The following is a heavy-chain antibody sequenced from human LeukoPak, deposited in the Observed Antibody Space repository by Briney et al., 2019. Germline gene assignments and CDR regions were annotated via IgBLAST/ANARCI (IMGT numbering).Heavy chain of an antibody. V-gene: IGHV3-7*01. J-gene: IGHJ4*02. CDR2: IKQDGSEK. D-gene: IGHD3-22*01. CDR1: GFTFRCYG. Sequence: GGTLRLSCAASGFTFRCYGMSWVRQAPGKGLGWVANIKQDGSEKYYVDSVKGRFTISRDNAKTSLYLQMNSLRAEDTAVYYCARALDSLYSSGRPSAGYWGQGTLVTVSS. CDR3: ARALDSLYSSGRPSAGY.